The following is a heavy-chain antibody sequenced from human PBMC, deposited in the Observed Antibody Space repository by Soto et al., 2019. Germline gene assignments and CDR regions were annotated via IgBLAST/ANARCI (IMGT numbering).Heavy chain of an antibody. CDR3: ASDATADDAFDI. J-gene: IGHJ3*02. CDR1: GFTFSSYS. CDR2: ISSSSSYI. Sequence: GGSLRLSCAASGFTFSSYSMNWVRQAPGKGLEWVSSISSSSSYIYYADSVKGRFTISRDNAKNSLYLQMNSLRAEDTAVYYCASDATADDAFDIWGQGTMVTVSS. D-gene: IGHD2-21*02. V-gene: IGHV3-21*01.